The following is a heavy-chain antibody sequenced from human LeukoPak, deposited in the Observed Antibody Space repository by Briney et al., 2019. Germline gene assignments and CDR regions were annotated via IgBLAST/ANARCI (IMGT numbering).Heavy chain of an antibody. CDR2: INSDGSST. J-gene: IGHJ6*02. CDR1: GFTFSSYW. V-gene: IGHV3-74*01. Sequence: PGGSLRLSCAASGFTFSSYWMHWVRQAPGKGLVWVSRINSDGSSTSYADSVKGRFTISRDNAKNTLYLQMNSLRAEDTAVYYCAKDSYYYYGMDAWGQGTTVTVSS. CDR3: AKDSYYYYGMDA.